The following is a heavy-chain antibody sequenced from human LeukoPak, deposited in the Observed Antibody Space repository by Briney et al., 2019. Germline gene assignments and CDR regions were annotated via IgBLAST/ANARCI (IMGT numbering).Heavy chain of an antibody. CDR1: GFTFSDYY. D-gene: IGHD3-3*01. CDR3: AKGRYDFWSGYYPFDY. J-gene: IGHJ4*02. Sequence: GGSLRLSCAASGFTFSDYYMSWIRQAPGKGLEWVSYISSSGSTIYYADSVKGRFTISRDNSKNTLYLQMNSLRAEDTAVYYCAKGRYDFWSGYYPFDYWGQGTLVTVSS. CDR2: ISSSGSTI. V-gene: IGHV3-11*01.